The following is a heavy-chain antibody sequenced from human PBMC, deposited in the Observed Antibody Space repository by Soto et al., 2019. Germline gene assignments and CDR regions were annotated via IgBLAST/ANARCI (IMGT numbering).Heavy chain of an antibody. J-gene: IGHJ4*02. CDR3: VRDSGAKLSSS. Sequence: QVQLVQSGAEVQKPGSSVKVSCKASGGTFSSYRINWVRQAPGQGLEWVGGIVPIYRTADYAQKFQGRVTITEDESARTCYMELRRWKSQDTAVYYCVRDSGAKLSSSWGQGTLVTVSS. V-gene: IGHV1-69*01. D-gene: IGHD6-13*01. CDR2: IVPIYRTA. CDR1: GGTFSSYR.